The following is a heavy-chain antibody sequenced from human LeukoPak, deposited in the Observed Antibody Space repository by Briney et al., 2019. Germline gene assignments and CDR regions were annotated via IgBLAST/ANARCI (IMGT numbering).Heavy chain of an antibody. V-gene: IGHV4-30-4*01. J-gene: IGHJ4*02. CDR1: GGSISSGDYY. CDR3: ARDLWGEQTFDY. D-gene: IGHD3-16*01. CDR2: IYYSGST. Sequence: SETLSLTCTVSGGSISSGDYYWSWIRQPPGKGLEWIGYIYYSGSTYYNPSLKSRVTISVDTSKNQFSLKLSSVTAADTAVYYCARDLWGEQTFDYWGQGTLVTVSS.